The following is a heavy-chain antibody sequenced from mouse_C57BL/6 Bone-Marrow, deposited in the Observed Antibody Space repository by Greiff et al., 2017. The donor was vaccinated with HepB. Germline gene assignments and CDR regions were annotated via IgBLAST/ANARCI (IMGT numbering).Heavy chain of an antibody. J-gene: IGHJ2*01. D-gene: IGHD2-4*01. CDR1: GYTFTSYW. Sequence: VQLKQPGAELVKPGASVKLSCKASGYTFTSYWMHWVKQRPGQGLEWIGWIDPENGDTEYASKFQGKATITADTSSNTAYLQLSSLTSEDTAVYYCTTFYDYDGVDYWGQGTTLTVSS. CDR2: IDPENGDT. V-gene: IGHV14-4*01. CDR3: TTFYDYDGVDY.